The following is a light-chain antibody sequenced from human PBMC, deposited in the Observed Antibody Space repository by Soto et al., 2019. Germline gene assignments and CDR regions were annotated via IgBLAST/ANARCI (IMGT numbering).Light chain of an antibody. J-gene: IGKJ4*01. CDR2: GAS. CDR1: QSVSSNY. Sequence: EIVLTQSPGILSLSPGARASLSCRASQSVSSNYLAWYQQKPRQAPRLLIYGASSRATGIPDRFSGSGSGTDFTLTVSRLEPEDFAFYYWQQYWSSPLTFGGGSRVQIK. CDR3: QQYWSSPLT. V-gene: IGKV3-20*01.